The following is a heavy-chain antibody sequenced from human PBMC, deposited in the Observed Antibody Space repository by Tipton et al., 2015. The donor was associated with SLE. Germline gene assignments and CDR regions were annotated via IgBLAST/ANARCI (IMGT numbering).Heavy chain of an antibody. Sequence: TLSLTCTVSGGSISSYYWSWIRQPAGKGLEWIGRIYTSGSTNYNPSLKSRVTMSVDTSKNQFSLKLSSVTAADTAVYYCARSYDSSDDWCFDLWGRGPLVTVSS. CDR2: IYTSGST. D-gene: IGHD3-22*01. CDR1: GGSISSYY. J-gene: IGHJ2*01. CDR3: ARSYDSSDDWCFDL. V-gene: IGHV4-4*07.